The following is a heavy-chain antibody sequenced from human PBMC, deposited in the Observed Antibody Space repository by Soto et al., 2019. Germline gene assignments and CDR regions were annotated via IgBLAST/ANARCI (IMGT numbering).Heavy chain of an antibody. CDR3: AGDLPPVDF. Sequence: QIQLVQSGAEVKKPGASVKVSCKASGYTFSSYHITWVRQAPGQGLEWMGWISAYNGNTNYAQNLQGRVTMTTDPSTSTAYMALRSLRSDDTAVYYCAGDLPPVDFWCQGTLVTVSS. CDR1: GYTFSSYH. CDR2: ISAYNGNT. J-gene: IGHJ4*02. V-gene: IGHV1-18*01.